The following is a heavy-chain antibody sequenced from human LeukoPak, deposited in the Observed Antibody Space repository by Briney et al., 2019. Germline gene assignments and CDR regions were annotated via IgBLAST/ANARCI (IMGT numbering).Heavy chain of an antibody. D-gene: IGHD3-16*02. CDR2: ISPYNGNT. V-gene: IGHV1-18*01. J-gene: IGHJ4*02. CDR1: GYTFTNYA. CDR3: AITSARGTYRFLDY. Sequence: GASVKVSCKASGYTFTNYAITWVRQASGQGLEWMGWISPYNGNTNFAQNLQGRVTMTTDTATSTAYMELRDLRSDDTAMYYCAITSARGTYRFLDYWGQGTLVTVSS.